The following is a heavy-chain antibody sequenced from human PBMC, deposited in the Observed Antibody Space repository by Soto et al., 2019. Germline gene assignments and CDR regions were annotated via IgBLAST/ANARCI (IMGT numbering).Heavy chain of an antibody. V-gene: IGHV4-31*03. CDR3: ARSPVAGTWFDP. CDR2: IYSSGST. D-gene: IGHD6-19*01. J-gene: IGHJ5*02. Sequence: SETLSLTCTVSGGSISSSGYYWGWIRQHPGKGLEWIGYIYSSGSTYYNPSFKSRVTISIDTSNKKFSLNLTSVTAADTAVYYCARSPVAGTWFDPWGQGTLVTVSS. CDR1: GGSISSSGYY.